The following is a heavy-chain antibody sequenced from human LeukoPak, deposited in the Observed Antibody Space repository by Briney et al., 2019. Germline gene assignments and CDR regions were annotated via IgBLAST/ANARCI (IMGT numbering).Heavy chain of an antibody. Sequence: GASVKVSCKASGYTFTSYGISWVRQAPGQGLEWMGWISAYNGNTNHAQKLQGRVTMTTDTSTSTAYMELRSLRSDDTAVYYCARSITMVRGVIHWFDPWGQGTLVTVSS. J-gene: IGHJ5*02. CDR1: GYTFTSYG. D-gene: IGHD3-10*01. CDR2: ISAYNGNT. CDR3: ARSITMVRGVIHWFDP. V-gene: IGHV1-18*01.